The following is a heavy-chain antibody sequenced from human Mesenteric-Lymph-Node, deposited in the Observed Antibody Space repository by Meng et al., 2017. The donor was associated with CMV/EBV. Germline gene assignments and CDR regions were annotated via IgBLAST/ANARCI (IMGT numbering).Heavy chain of an antibody. D-gene: IGHD1-26*01. CDR1: GFTFSSYW. Sequence: GESLKISCAASGFTFSSYWMTWVRQAPGKGLEWVANIKEDGSEKNYVDSVTGRFTISRDNDRNSLYLQMNRLRAEDAAVYYCVRDPRSSDTRPHYYYAMDVWGLGTTVTVSS. CDR2: IKEDGSEK. J-gene: IGHJ6*02. V-gene: IGHV3-7*01. CDR3: VRDPRSSDTRPHYYYAMDV.